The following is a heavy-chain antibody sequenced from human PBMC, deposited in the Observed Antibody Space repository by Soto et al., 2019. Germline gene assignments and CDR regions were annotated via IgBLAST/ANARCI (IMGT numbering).Heavy chain of an antibody. CDR3: VRSVPAATWAYNRMDV. CDR1: GGSVESSSC. D-gene: IGHD2-15*01. CDR2: IYHSGTF. V-gene: IGHV4-4*02. J-gene: IGHJ6*02. Sequence: SETLSLTCAVSGGSVESSSCWSWVRQAPGKGLEWIGEIYHSGTFNYNPSLASRVSVSVDKSTNQFSLNLNSVTAADTAVYYCVRSVPAATWAYNRMDVWGQGTTVTVSS.